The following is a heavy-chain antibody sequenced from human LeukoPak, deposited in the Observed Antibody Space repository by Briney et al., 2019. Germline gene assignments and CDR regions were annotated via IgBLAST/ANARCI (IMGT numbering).Heavy chain of an antibody. J-gene: IGHJ3*02. CDR2: ISSSSGTI. D-gene: IGHD3-10*01. V-gene: IGHV3-48*01. CDR3: ARLAGIWFGEPDHDAFDI. CDR1: GFTLSSYS. Sequence: PGGSLRLSCAASGFTLSSYSMNWVRQAPGKGLDWVSYISSSSGTIYYADSVKGRFTISRDNAKNSLYLQMNSLRAEDTAVYYCARLAGIWFGEPDHDAFDIWGQGTMVTVSS.